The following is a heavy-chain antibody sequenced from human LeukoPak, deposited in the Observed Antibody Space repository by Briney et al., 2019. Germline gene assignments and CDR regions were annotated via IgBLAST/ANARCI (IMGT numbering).Heavy chain of an antibody. D-gene: IGHD3-16*02. CDR2: IYYSGST. Sequence: SETLSLTCTVSGGSISSSSYYWGWIRQPPGKGLEWIGSIYYSGSTYYNPSLKSRVTISVDTSKNQFSLKLSSVTAADTAVYYCAREVGGYYDYVWGSYRFDYWGQGTLVTISS. J-gene: IGHJ4*02. CDR1: GGSISSSSYY. V-gene: IGHV4-39*07. CDR3: AREVGGYYDYVWGSYRFDY.